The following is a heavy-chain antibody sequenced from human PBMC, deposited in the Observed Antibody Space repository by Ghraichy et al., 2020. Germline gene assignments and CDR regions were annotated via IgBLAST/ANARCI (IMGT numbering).Heavy chain of an antibody. V-gene: IGHV2-5*01. CDR1: GSSLSTSGVD. J-gene: IGHJ3*02. Sequence: SGPTLVKPTQTLTLTCTFSGSSLSTSGVDVGWIRQPPGKALEWLALIYWNDDKRYSPSLKNRLTIIKDTSKNQVVLTMTNMDPVDTATYYCAHRRRVGYGSYGVRHVFDIWGQGTIVTVSS. CDR2: IYWNDDK. CDR3: AHRRRVGYGSYGVRHVFDI. D-gene: IGHD4-17*01.